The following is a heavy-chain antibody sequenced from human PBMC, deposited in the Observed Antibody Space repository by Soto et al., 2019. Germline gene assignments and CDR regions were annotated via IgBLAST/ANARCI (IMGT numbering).Heavy chain of an antibody. CDR2: INHSGST. D-gene: IGHD6-13*01. CDR1: GGSFSGYY. CDR3: ARRRAAAGTGPNQNWFDP. J-gene: IGHJ5*02. Sequence: SETLSLTCAVYGGSFSGYYWSWIRQPPGKGLEWIGEINHSGSTNYNPSLKSRVTISVDTSKNQFSLNLSSVTAADTAVYYCARRRAAAGTGPNQNWFDPWGQGTLVTVSS. V-gene: IGHV4-34*01.